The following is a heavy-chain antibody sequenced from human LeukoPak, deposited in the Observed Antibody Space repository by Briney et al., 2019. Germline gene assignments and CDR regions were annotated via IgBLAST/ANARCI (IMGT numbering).Heavy chain of an antibody. CDR3: ARGRSGWYHDY. CDR2: LYSGGDT. D-gene: IGHD6-19*01. J-gene: IGHJ4*02. V-gene: IGHV3-66*01. Sequence: GGSLRLSCTVSGLSVRTNYMSWVRQAPGKGLEWVAVLYSGGDTYYADSVKGRFTISRDNAKNSLYLQMNSLRADDTAVYYCARGRSGWYHDYWGQGTLVTVSS. CDR1: GLSVRTNY.